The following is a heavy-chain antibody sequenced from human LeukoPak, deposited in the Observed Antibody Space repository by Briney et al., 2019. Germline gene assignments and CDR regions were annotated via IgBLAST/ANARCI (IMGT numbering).Heavy chain of an antibody. V-gene: IGHV3-48*01. Sequence: PGGSLRLSCATSGFTFSSYSMNWVRRAPGKGLEWVSYISSSSSTIYYADSVKGRFTISRDNAKNSLYLQMNSLRAEDTAVYYCARATGSGYPDHAFDIWGQGTMVTVSS. D-gene: IGHD3-10*01. J-gene: IGHJ3*02. CDR1: GFTFSSYS. CDR3: ARATGSGYPDHAFDI. CDR2: ISSSSSTI.